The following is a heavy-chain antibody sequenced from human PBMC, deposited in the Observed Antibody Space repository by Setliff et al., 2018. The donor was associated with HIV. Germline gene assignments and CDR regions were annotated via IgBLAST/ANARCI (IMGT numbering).Heavy chain of an antibody. Sequence: PSETLSLTCTVSGGSITSSSYYWGWIRQPPGKGLEWIGSVYYSGSTYYNPPLKSRISISVDTSKNHFSLKLSSVTATDTAVYYCARRDYGGAFDYWGQGTLVIVSS. V-gene: IGHV4-39*02. CDR3: ARRDYGGAFDY. CDR1: GGSITSSSYY. J-gene: IGHJ4*02. D-gene: IGHD4-17*01. CDR2: VYYSGST.